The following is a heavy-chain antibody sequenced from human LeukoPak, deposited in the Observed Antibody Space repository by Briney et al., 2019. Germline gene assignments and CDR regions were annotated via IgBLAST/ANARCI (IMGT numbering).Heavy chain of an antibody. CDR3: AIGTGGGSSWHSDY. J-gene: IGHJ4*02. V-gene: IGHV1-8*01. Sequence: ASVKVSCKASGYTFNSHEINWVRQATGQGLGYRGWMNPYSGNTNYVEKFQGRVSMTRNTSITTAYMELTSLRSDDTALYYCAIGTGGGSSWHSDYWGQGAMLTVST. CDR2: MNPYSGNT. CDR1: GYTFNSHE. D-gene: IGHD6-13*01.